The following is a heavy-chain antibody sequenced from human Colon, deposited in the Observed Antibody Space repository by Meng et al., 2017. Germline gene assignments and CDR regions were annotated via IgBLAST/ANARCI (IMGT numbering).Heavy chain of an antibody. CDR1: GGSISSGAYY. V-gene: IGHV4-30-4*01. CDR3: AAIEMATPSAYYFDY. D-gene: IGHD5-24*01. CDR2: IYYSGST. Sequence: QVQLQESGPGRGKPSQTLSRTCTVAGGSISSGAYYWSWIRQPPGKGLEWIGYIYYSGSTYYNPSLKSRVTISVDTSKNQFSLKLSSVTAADTAVYYCAAIEMATPSAYYFDYWGQGTLVTVSS. J-gene: IGHJ4*02.